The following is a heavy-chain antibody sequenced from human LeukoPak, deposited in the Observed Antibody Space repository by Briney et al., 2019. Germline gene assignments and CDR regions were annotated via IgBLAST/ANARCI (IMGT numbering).Heavy chain of an antibody. V-gene: IGHV3-30*02. CDR1: GFTFRSDG. D-gene: IGHD2-2*01. CDR3: AKGALGYCSSTSCPSGLDFDY. J-gene: IGHJ4*02. Sequence: GGSLRLSCAASGFTFRSDGMHWVRQAPGKGLEWVTFIGYDGSNKYYADSVKGRFTISRDNSKNTLYLQMNSLRAEDTAVYYCAKGALGYCSSTSCPSGLDFDYWGQGTLVTVSS. CDR2: IGYDGSNK.